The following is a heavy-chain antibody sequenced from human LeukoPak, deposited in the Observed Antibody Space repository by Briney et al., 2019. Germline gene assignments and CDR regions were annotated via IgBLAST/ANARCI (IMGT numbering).Heavy chain of an antibody. Sequence: NPSETLSLTCTVSGGSISSHYWSWIRQPPGKGLEWIGYIYYSGSTNYNPSLKSRVTISVDTSKNQFSLKLSSVTAADTAVYYCARVSVGYYDILTGYYKGYYYYYMDVWGKGTTVTVSS. D-gene: IGHD3-9*01. J-gene: IGHJ6*03. CDR2: IYYSGST. V-gene: IGHV4-59*11. CDR1: GGSISSHY. CDR3: ARVSVGYYDILTGYYKGYYYYYMDV.